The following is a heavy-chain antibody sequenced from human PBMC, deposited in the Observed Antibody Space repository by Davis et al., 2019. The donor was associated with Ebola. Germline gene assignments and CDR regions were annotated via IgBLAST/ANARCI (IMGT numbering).Heavy chain of an antibody. CDR3: ARVGSIVGATEGRD. J-gene: IGHJ4*02. CDR1: GGSISSYY. V-gene: IGHV4-59*08. CDR2: IYYSGST. Sequence: SETLSLTCTVSGGSISSYYWSWIRQPPGKGLEWIGYIYYSGSTNYNPSLKSRVTISVDTSKNQFSLKLSSVTAADTAVYYCARVGSIVGATEGRDWGQGTLVTVSS. D-gene: IGHD1-26*01.